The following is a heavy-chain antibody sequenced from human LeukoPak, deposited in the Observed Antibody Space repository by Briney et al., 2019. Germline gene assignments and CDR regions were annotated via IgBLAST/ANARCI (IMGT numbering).Heavy chain of an antibody. CDR1: GFTFSSYS. D-gene: IGHD5-24*01. J-gene: IGHJ3*02. CDR2: ISSSSSYI. V-gene: IGHV3-21*01. Sequence: GGSLRLSCAASGFTFSSYSMNWVRQAPGKGLEWVSSISSSSSYIYYADSVKGRFTISRDNAKNSLYLQMNSLRAEDTAVYYCARDERVAPTIDWRSGALDIWGQGTMVTVSS. CDR3: ARDERVAPTIDWRSGALDI.